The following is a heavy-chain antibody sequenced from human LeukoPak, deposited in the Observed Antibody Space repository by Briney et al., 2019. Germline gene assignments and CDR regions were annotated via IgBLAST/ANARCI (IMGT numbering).Heavy chain of an antibody. D-gene: IGHD3-3*01. J-gene: IGHJ5*02. CDR3: TRERFLEWLFTVDP. CDR2: IRSKANSYAT. V-gene: IGHV3-73*01. Sequence: GGSLKLSCAASGFTFSGSAMHWVRQASGKGLEWVGRIRSKANSYATEYAASVKGRFTISRDDSKNTAYLQMNSLKIEDTAVYYCTRERFLEWLFTVDPWGQGTLVTVSS. CDR1: GFTFSGSA.